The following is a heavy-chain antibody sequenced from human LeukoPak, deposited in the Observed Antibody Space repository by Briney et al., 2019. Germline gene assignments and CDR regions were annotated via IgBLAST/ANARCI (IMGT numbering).Heavy chain of an antibody. CDR1: GFTFSTYW. Sequence: PGGSLRLSCAASGFTFSTYWMHWVRQAPGKGLVWVSRINSDGSSTGYADSVKGRFTISRDNAKNTLYLQMNSLRAEDTALYYCAKLIAVAGYYFDYWGQGTLVTVSS. CDR2: INSDGSST. CDR3: AKLIAVAGYYFDY. V-gene: IGHV3-74*01. J-gene: IGHJ4*02. D-gene: IGHD6-19*01.